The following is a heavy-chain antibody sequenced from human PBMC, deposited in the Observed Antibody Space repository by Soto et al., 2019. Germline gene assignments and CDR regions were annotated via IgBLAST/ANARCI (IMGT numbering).Heavy chain of an antibody. V-gene: IGHV4-39*01. CDR1: GDSISRSSFY. CDR2: VYFTGST. CDR3: ARYFRSERDSDY. Sequence: SETLSLTCTVSGDSISRSSFYWGWIRQSPGKGLECIGIVYFTGSTNYNPSLKSRVTMSVDRSRNQFSLQLTSLTAADTDVYKCARYFRSERDSDYWGQGTLVTVSS. D-gene: IGHD3-3*01. J-gene: IGHJ4*02.